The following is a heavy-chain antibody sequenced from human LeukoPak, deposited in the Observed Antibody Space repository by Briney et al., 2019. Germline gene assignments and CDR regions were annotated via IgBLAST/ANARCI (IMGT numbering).Heavy chain of an antibody. Sequence: ASVKVSCKASGYTFTNYGISWVRQAPGQRLEWMGWISGYNGNTNYAQKFQGRITMTTDTSTSTGYMELRSLRSDDTAVYYCARHLKMGYSSGRYSWGTGSSNDYWGQGTLVTVSS. V-gene: IGHV1-18*01. J-gene: IGHJ4*02. CDR3: ARHLKMGYSSGRYSWGTGSSNDY. D-gene: IGHD6-19*01. CDR2: ISGYNGNT. CDR1: GYTFTNYG.